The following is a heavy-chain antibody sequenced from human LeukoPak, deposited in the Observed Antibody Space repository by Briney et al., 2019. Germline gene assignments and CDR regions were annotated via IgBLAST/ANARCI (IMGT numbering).Heavy chain of an antibody. V-gene: IGHV3-53*01. CDR1: GFTVSNSY. CDR2: IYPAGTT. J-gene: IGHJ5*02. CDR3: AREQAYWFGP. Sequence: GGSLRLSCAASGFTVSNSYMTWVRQAPGKGLEWVSFIYPAGTTSYADSVKGPFTISRDSSKNTLHLQMNSLRADDTAVYYCAREQAYWFGPWGQGSLVTVSS.